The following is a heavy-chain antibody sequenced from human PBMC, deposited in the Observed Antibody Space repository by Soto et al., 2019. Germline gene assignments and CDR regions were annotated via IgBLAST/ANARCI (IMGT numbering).Heavy chain of an antibody. J-gene: IGHJ6*02. CDR1: GDSVNTYF. D-gene: IGHD2-2*01. CDR3: ARVSGPVVVPAAAATSPSFGLDV. Sequence: SETLSLTCSVSGDSVNTYFWTWIRQPAGKGLEWIGRVYVSGITNYNPSLKSRLTMSVDTARNQVSLNLRSVTAADTAVYYCARVSGPVVVPAAAATSPSFGLDVWGQGTTVTVSS. V-gene: IGHV4-4*07. CDR2: VYVSGIT.